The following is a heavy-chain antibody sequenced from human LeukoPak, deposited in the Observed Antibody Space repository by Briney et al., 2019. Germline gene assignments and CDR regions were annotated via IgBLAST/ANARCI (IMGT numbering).Heavy chain of an antibody. J-gene: IGHJ4*02. CDR1: GGSISSYY. CDR3: ARENSGSYREFDY. Sequence: SETLSLTCTVSGGSISSYYWSWIRQPAGKGLEWIGRTYTSGSTNYNASLKSRVSMSVDTSKNQFSLKLSSVTAADTAVFYCARENSGSYREFDYWGQGTLVTVSS. CDR2: TYTSGST. D-gene: IGHD1-26*01. V-gene: IGHV4-4*07.